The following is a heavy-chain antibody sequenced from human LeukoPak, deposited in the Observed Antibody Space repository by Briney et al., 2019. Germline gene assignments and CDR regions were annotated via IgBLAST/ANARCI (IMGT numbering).Heavy chain of an antibody. CDR3: ARARGRSSSWFMSSDAFDI. CDR1: GGSISSSSYY. V-gene: IGHV4-39*07. D-gene: IGHD6-13*01. J-gene: IGHJ3*02. CDR2: IYYSGST. Sequence: KASETLSLTCTVSGGSISSSSYYWGWIRQPPGKGLEWIGSIYYSGSTYYNPSLKSRVTISVDTSKNQFSLKLSSVTAADTAVYYCARARGRSSSWFMSSDAFDIWGQGTMVTVSS.